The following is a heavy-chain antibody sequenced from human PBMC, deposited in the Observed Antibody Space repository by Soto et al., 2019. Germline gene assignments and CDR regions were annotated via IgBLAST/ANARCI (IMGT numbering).Heavy chain of an antibody. Sequence: EVQLVESGGDSVQPGGSLRLSCAASGFTFSTYWMHWVRQAPGEGLVWVSRIKGDGSSTSSADSVEGRFTISRDNAKNTVYLHMNSRRADDTAVYYCARGAFHNYYVDSWGQGTLVTVSS. D-gene: IGHD3-3*02. V-gene: IGHV3-74*01. CDR2: IKGDGSST. J-gene: IGHJ4*02. CDR3: ARGAFHNYYVDS. CDR1: GFTFSTYW.